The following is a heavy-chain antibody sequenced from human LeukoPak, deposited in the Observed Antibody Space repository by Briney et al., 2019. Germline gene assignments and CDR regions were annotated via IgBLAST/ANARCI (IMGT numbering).Heavy chain of an antibody. CDR2: ISYDGSNK. CDR1: GFTFSSYA. V-gene: IGHV3-30-3*01. D-gene: IGHD5-24*01. CDR3: ATQVEMATLEA. J-gene: IGHJ5*02. Sequence: PGRSLRLSCAASGFTFSSYAMRWVRQAPGKGLEWVAVISYDGSNKYYADSVKGRFTISRDNSKNTLYLQMNSLRAEDTAVYYCATQVEMATLEAWGQGTLVTVSS.